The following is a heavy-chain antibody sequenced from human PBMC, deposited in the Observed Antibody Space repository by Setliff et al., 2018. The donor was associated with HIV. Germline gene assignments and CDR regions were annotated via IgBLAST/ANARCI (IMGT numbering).Heavy chain of an antibody. Sequence: SETLSLTCTVSGDSVSSGSYYWSWIRQPPGKGLEWIGRIYTSGSTHYNPSLESRVTMSVDTSKNQFSLKLSSVTAADTAVYYCARGTGYYYDSSGSNCFDPWGQGTLVTVSS. D-gene: IGHD3-22*01. V-gene: IGHV4-61*02. CDR2: IYTSGST. CDR3: ARGTGYYYDSSGSNCFDP. CDR1: GDSVSSGSYY. J-gene: IGHJ5*02.